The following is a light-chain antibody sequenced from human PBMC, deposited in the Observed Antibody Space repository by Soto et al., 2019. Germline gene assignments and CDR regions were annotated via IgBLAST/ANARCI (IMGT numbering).Light chain of an antibody. V-gene: IGLV2-23*01. CDR1: SSDVGSSNL. Sequence: QSVLTQPASVSGSPGQSITISCTGTSSDVGSSNLVSWYQQYPGKAPKLMISEGNKRPSGISNRFSGSKSGNTASLTISGLQAEDEADYYCCSYAGRGTYVFGTGTKLTVL. J-gene: IGLJ1*01. CDR2: EGN. CDR3: CSYAGRGTYV.